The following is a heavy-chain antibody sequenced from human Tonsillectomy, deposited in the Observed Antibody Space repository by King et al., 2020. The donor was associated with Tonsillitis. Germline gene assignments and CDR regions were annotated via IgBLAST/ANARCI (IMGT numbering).Heavy chain of an antibody. D-gene: IGHD3-10*01. CDR1: GASISSYY. CDR2: IYYSGNT. CDR3: VRRDHNYYGSGVNWFDP. J-gene: IGHJ5*02. Sequence: VQLQESGPGLVKPSETLSLTCTVSGASISSYYWSWIRQPPGKGLEWIGYIYYSGNTNYNPSLKNRVTISVDTSKNQFSLKLSSVTAADTAVYYCVRRDHNYYGSGVNWFDPWGQGTLVTVSS. V-gene: IGHV4-59*08.